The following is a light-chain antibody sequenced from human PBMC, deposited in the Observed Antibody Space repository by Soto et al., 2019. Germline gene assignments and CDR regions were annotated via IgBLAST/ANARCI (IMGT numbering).Light chain of an antibody. V-gene: IGKV3-15*01. CDR1: QRVSSN. Sequence: EIVMTQSPATLSVSPGERATLSCRASQRVSSNLAWYQQKPSQAPRLLIYGASTRTTGIPGRFSSRGSGTEFIFTICSLQSEVFAIYYCKQYNDWPLTFGQGTKV. J-gene: IGKJ1*01. CDR2: GAS. CDR3: KQYNDWPLT.